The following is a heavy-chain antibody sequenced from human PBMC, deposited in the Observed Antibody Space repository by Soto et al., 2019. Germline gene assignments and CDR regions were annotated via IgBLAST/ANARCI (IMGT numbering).Heavy chain of an antibody. D-gene: IGHD6-6*01. CDR1: GFTFSSYG. CDR2: ITYDGSNK. Sequence: GGSLRLSCAASGFTFSSYGMHWVRQAPGKGLEWVAVITYDGSNKYYADSVKGRFTISRDNSKNTLYLQMNSLRAEDTAVYYCAKATFQPRTAVRLGIADYGGLGTLVTASS. V-gene: IGHV3-30*18. J-gene: IGHJ4*02. CDR3: AKATFQPRTAVRLGIADY.